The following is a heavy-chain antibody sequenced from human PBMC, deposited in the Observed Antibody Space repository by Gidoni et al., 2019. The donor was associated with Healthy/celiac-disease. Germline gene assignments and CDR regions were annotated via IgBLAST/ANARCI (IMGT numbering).Heavy chain of an antibody. CDR2: ISWNSGSI. D-gene: IGHD6-13*01. CDR1: GFTFDDYA. CDR3: AKDLSIAAAGAPTNYYYYGMDV. Sequence: EVQLVESGGGLVQPGRSLRLSCAASGFTFDDYAMHWVRQAPGKGLEWVSGISWNSGSIGYADSVKGRFTISRDNAKNSLYLQMNSLRAEDTALYYCAKDLSIAAAGAPTNYYYYGMDVWGQGTTVTVSS. J-gene: IGHJ6*02. V-gene: IGHV3-9*01.